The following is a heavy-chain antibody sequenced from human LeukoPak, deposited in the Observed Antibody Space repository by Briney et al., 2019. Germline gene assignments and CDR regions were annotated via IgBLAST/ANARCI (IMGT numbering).Heavy chain of an antibody. Sequence: SETLSLTCAVYGGSFRGYYWSWIRQPPGKGLEWIGEINHSGSTNYNPSLKSRVTISVDTSKNQFSLKLSSVTAADTAVYYCARANEYSSSWYLDAFDIWGQGTMVTVSS. CDR3: ARANEYSSSWYLDAFDI. V-gene: IGHV4-34*01. J-gene: IGHJ3*02. CDR1: GGSFRGYY. CDR2: INHSGST. D-gene: IGHD6-13*01.